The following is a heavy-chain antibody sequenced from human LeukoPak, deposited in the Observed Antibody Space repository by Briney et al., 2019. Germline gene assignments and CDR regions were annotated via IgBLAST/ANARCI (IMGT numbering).Heavy chain of an antibody. Sequence: ASVKVSCKVSGYTLTELSMHWARQAPGKGLEWMGGFDPEDGETIYAQKFQGRVTMTEDTSTDTAYMELSSLRSEDTAVYYCARTSCSSTSCFVDAFDIWGQGTMVTVSS. CDR3: ARTSCSSTSCFVDAFDI. D-gene: IGHD2-2*01. CDR1: GYTLTELS. CDR2: FDPEDGET. V-gene: IGHV1-24*01. J-gene: IGHJ3*02.